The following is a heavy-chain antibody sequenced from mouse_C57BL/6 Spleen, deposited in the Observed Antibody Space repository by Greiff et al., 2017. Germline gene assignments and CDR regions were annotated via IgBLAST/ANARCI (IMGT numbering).Heavy chain of an antibody. CDR3: ARPGYYGSSPYYFDY. D-gene: IGHD1-1*01. Sequence: QVQLQQSGAELVRPGTSVKVSCKASGYAFTNYLIEWVKQRPGQGLEWIGVINPGSGGTNYNEKFKGKATLTADKSSSTAYMHLSSLTSEDSAVYFCARPGYYGSSPYYFDYWGQGTTLTVSS. CDR2: INPGSGGT. V-gene: IGHV1-54*01. CDR1: GYAFTNYL. J-gene: IGHJ2*01.